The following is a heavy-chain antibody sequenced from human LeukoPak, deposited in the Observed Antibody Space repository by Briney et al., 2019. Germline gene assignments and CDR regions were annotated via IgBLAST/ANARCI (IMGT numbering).Heavy chain of an antibody. CDR1: GGTFSSYA. J-gene: IGHJ6*02. CDR2: IIPILGIA. D-gene: IGHD4-23*01. V-gene: IGHV1-69*04. CDR3: ARVRLQSTVVTPRYYYYYGMDV. Sequence: ASVKVSCKASGGTFSSYAISWVRQAPGQGLEWMGRIIPILGIANYAQKFQSRVTITADKSTSTAYMELSSLRSEDTAVYYCARVRLQSTVVTPRYYYYYGMDVWGQGTTVTVSS.